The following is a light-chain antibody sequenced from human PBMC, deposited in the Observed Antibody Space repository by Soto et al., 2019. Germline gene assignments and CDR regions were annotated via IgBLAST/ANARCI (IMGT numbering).Light chain of an antibody. CDR1: SSDVGNYNY. V-gene: IGLV2-14*01. CDR2: QVT. CDR3: DSYTSTNTPYV. Sequence: QSVLTQPASVSGSPGQSITISCTGTSSDVGNYNYVSWYQQHPGKAPQLMIFQVTNRASGVSTRFSGSKSGDTASLTISGLQAEDEADYYCDSYTSTNTPYVFGTGTKVTVL. J-gene: IGLJ1*01.